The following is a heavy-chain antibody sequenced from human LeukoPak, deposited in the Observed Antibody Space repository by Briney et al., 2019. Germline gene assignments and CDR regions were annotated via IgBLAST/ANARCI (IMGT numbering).Heavy chain of an antibody. D-gene: IGHD5-12*01. V-gene: IGHV3-9*01. Sequence: PGRSLRLSCAASGFTFDDYAMHWVRHAPGKGLEWVSGISWNSGSIGYADSVKGRFTISRDNAKNSLYLQMNSLRAEDTALYYCAKGGYDFGHYFDYWGQGTLVTVSS. CDR2: ISWNSGSI. CDR1: GFTFDDYA. J-gene: IGHJ4*02. CDR3: AKGGYDFGHYFDY.